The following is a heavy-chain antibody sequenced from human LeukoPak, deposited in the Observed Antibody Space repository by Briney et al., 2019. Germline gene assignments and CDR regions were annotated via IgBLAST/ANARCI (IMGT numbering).Heavy chain of an antibody. D-gene: IGHD6-19*01. Sequence: SVKVSCKASGGTFSSYAISWVRQAPGQGLEWMEGIIPIFGTANYAQKFQGRVTITADESTSTAYMELSSLRSEDTAVYYCASSRFSGWSQIDYWGQGTLVTVSS. CDR1: GGTFSSYA. V-gene: IGHV1-69*13. CDR3: ASSRFSGWSQIDY. CDR2: IIPIFGTA. J-gene: IGHJ4*02.